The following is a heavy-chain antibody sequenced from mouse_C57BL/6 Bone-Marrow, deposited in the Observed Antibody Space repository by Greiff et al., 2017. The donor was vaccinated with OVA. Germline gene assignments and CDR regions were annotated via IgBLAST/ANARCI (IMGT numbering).Heavy chain of an antibody. Sequence: ESGPGLVKPSQSLSLTCSVTGYSITSGYYWNWIRQFPGNKLEWMGYISYDGSNNYNPSLKNRISITRDTSKNQFFLKLNSVTTEDTATYYCASGGSRYWGQGTTLTVSS. D-gene: IGHD1-1*01. CDR1: GYSITSGYY. CDR2: ISYDGSN. J-gene: IGHJ2*01. V-gene: IGHV3-6*01. CDR3: ASGGSRY.